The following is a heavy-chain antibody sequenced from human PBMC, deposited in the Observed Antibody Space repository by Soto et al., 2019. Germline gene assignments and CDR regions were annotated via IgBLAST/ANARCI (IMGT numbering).Heavy chain of an antibody. CDR2: INYSGST. D-gene: IGHD7-27*01. V-gene: IGHV4-61*08. Sequence: SETLSLTCTVSGGSISSGDYYWSWIRQPPGKGLEWIGCINYSGSTNYNPSLKSRVTISVDTSKNQFSLRLSSVTAADTAVYYCARRDELGFDYWGQGTLVTVSS. CDR3: ARRDELGFDY. CDR1: GGSISSGDYY. J-gene: IGHJ4*02.